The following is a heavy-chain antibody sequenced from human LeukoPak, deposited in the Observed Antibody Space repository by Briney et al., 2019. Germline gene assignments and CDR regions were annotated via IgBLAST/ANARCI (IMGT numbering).Heavy chain of an antibody. CDR3: ARGPPESSSSDS. V-gene: IGHV1-8*01. Sequence: ASVRDSCKASGYTFSNYDINGVRQATGQGLEWMGWMSPNNGKTGYAQNFQGRVTMTRDTSISTAYMELRRLRIEDTAVYYCARGPPESSSSDSWGQGTLVTVSS. CDR2: MSPNNGKT. CDR1: GYTFSNYD. J-gene: IGHJ4*02. D-gene: IGHD6-13*01.